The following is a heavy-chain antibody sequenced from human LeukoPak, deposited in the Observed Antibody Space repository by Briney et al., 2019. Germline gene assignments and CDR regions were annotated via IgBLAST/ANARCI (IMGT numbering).Heavy chain of an antibody. V-gene: IGHV3-30*02. D-gene: IGHD2-2*01. J-gene: IGHJ4*02. CDR3: AKSRFVVVPAATAYYFDY. CDR2: IRYDGSNK. CDR1: GFTFSSYG. Sequence: PGGSLRLSCAASGFTFSSYGMHWVRQAPGKGLEWVAFIRYDGSNKYYADSVKGRFTISRDSSKNTLYLQMNSLRAEDTAVYYCAKSRFVVVPAATAYYFDYWGQGTLVTVSS.